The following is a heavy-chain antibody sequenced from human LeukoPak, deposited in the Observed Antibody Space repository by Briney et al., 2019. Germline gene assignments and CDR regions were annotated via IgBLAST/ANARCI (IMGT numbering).Heavy chain of an antibody. D-gene: IGHD6-13*01. CDR3: ASSLPRYSSSWYLFNY. V-gene: IGHV3-30*03. Sequence: GGSLRLSCVASGFTFSSYEMNWVRQAPGKGLEWVAVISYDGSNKYYADSVKGRFTISRDNSKNTLYLQMNSLRAEDTAVYYCASSLPRYSSSWYLFNYWGQGTLVTVSS. CDR2: ISYDGSNK. J-gene: IGHJ4*02. CDR1: GFTFSSYE.